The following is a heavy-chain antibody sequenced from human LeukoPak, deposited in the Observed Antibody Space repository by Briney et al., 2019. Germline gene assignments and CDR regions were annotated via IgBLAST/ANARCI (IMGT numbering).Heavy chain of an antibody. J-gene: IGHJ4*02. CDR2: ISWGGGST. V-gene: IGHV3-43*01. CDR3: AKGPNDYPYYFDY. D-gene: IGHD4-11*01. Sequence: GGSLRLSCAASGFTFDDYTMHWVRQAPGKGLEWVSLISWGGGSTYYADSVKGRFTISRDNSKNSLYLQMNSLRTEDTALYYCAKGPNDYPYYFDYWGQGTLVTVSS. CDR1: GFTFDDYT.